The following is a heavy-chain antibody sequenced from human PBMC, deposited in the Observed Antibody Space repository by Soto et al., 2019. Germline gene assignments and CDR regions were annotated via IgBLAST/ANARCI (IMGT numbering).Heavy chain of an antibody. CDR3: ARRPSYYYYGMDV. CDR1: GGSISSSSYY. J-gene: IGHJ6*02. Sequence: SETLSLTCTVSGGSISSSSYYWGWIRQPPGKGLEWIGSIYYSGSTYYNPSLKSRVTISVDTSKNQFSLKLSSVTAADTAAYYCARRPSYYYYGMDVWGQGTTVTV. CDR2: IYYSGST. V-gene: IGHV4-39*01.